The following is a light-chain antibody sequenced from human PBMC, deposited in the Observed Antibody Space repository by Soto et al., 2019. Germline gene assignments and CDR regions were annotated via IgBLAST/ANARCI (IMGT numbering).Light chain of an antibody. CDR3: QQSYSTPS. V-gene: IGKV1-39*01. CDR2: DAS. Sequence: DIQMTQSPSSLSASVGDRVTITCRASQSISSYLNWYQQKPGKAPKLLIYDASSLQSGVPSRFSGSGSGTDFTLTISSLQPEDFATYYCQQSYSTPSFGGGTKVEIK. CDR1: QSISSY. J-gene: IGKJ4*01.